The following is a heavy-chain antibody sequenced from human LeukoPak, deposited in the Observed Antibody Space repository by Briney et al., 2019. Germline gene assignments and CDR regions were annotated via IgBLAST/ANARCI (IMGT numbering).Heavy chain of an antibody. J-gene: IGHJ6*02. CDR1: GFTFSSYS. CDR2: ISSSSSYI. Sequence: GGSLRLSCAASGFTFSSYSMNWVRQAPGKGLEWVSSISSSSSYIYYADSVKGRFTISRDNAKNSLYLQMNSLRAEDTAVYYCAGRMVARYYYYGMDVWGQGTTVTVSS. V-gene: IGHV3-21*01. D-gene: IGHD5-12*01. CDR3: AGRMVARYYYYGMDV.